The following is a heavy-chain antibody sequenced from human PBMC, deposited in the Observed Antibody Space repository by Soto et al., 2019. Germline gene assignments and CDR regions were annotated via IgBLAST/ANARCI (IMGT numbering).Heavy chain of an antibody. CDR2: IKSKTDGGTT. D-gene: IGHD1-26*01. J-gene: IGHJ3*02. CDR1: GFTFSNAW. CDR3: TTDQYVSGSYYVFDWYAFDI. V-gene: IGHV3-15*07. Sequence: EVQLVESGGGLVKPGGSLRLSCAASGFTFSNAWMNWVRQAPGKGLEWVGRIKSKTDGGTTDYAAPVKGRFTISRDDSKNTLYLQMNSLKTEDTAVYYGTTDQYVSGSYYVFDWYAFDIWGQGTMVTVSS.